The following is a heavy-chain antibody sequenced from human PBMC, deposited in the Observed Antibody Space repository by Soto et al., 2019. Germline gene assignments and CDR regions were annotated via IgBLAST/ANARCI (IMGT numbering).Heavy chain of an antibody. J-gene: IGHJ5*01. CDR1: GFSFSSDS. D-gene: IGHD1-7*01. CDR2: ISSSGSFM. Sequence: EVQLVESGGGLVKPGGSLRLSCAASGFSFSSDSMGWVRQAPGKGLEWVSSISSSGSFMNYADSVKGRFTISRDNAKNSLYLQMTSLKDEDTAVYYCARDPPTGSTSDWFDSWGQGTLVTVSS. V-gene: IGHV3-21*01. CDR3: ARDPPTGSTSDWFDS.